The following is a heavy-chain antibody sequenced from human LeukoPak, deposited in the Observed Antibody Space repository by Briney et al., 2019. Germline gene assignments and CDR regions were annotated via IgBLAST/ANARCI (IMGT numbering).Heavy chain of an antibody. V-gene: IGHV4-59*01. CDR1: GGSISSYY. CDR2: IYYSGST. CDR3: ARVWGSGSYGAFDI. D-gene: IGHD3-10*01. J-gene: IGHJ3*02. Sequence: SETLSLTCTVSGGSISSYYWSWIRQPPGKGLEWIGYIYYSGSTNYNPSLKSRVTISVDTSKSQFSLKLSSVTAADTAVYYCARVWGSGSYGAFDIWGQGTMVTVSS.